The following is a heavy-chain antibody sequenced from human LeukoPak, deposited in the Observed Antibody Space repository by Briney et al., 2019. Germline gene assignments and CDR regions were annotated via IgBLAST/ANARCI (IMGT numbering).Heavy chain of an antibody. CDR3: ARGAYTYYYDSSLEGFDY. CDR1: GYTFTGYD. V-gene: IGHV1-2*02. Sequence: ASVKVSCKASGYTFTGYDMHWVRQAPGQGLEWMGWINPNSGGTNYAQKFQGRVTMTRDTSISTAYMELSRLRSDDTAVYYCARGAYTYYYDSSLEGFDYWGQGTLVTVSS. CDR2: INPNSGGT. J-gene: IGHJ4*02. D-gene: IGHD3-22*01.